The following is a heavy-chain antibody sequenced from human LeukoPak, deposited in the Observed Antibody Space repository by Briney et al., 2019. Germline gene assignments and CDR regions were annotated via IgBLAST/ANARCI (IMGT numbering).Heavy chain of an antibody. CDR2: INHSGST. D-gene: IGHD3-10*01. CDR3: ARGGFGSGSYYVYYYYGMDV. J-gene: IGHJ6*02. CDR1: GGSFSGYY. Sequence: SETLSLTCAVYGGSFSGYYWRWIRQPPGKGLEWIGEINHSGSTNYNPSLKSRVTISVDTSKNQFSLKLSSVTAADTAVYYCARGGFGSGSYYVYYYYGMDVWGQGTTVTVSS. V-gene: IGHV4-34*01.